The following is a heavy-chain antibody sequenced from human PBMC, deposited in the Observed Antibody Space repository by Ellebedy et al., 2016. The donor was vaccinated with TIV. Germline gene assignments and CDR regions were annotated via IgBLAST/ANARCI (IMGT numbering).Heavy chain of an antibody. CDR1: GFIFNTYG. CDR2: IWYDGSNK. V-gene: IGHV3-33*06. CDR3: AKGPAAVAGCY. J-gene: IGHJ4*02. D-gene: IGHD6-19*01. Sequence: PGGSLRLSCAASGFIFNTYGMHWVRQSPGKGLEWVAVIWYDGSNKYYADSVKGRFTISRDNSKNTLYLQMNSLRAEDTAVYYCAKGPAAVAGCYWGQGTLVTVSS.